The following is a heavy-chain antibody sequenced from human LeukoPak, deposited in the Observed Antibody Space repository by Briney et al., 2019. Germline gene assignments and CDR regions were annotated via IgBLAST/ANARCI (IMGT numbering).Heavy chain of an antibody. CDR2: IYYSGST. CDR3: ARQTGIEVLGAFDI. D-gene: IGHD1-14*01. CDR1: GGSISSSSYY. J-gene: IGHJ3*02. Sequence: SETLSLTCTVSGGSISSSSYYWGWNRQPPGKGLEWIGSIYYSGSTYYNPSLKSRVTISVDTSKNQFSLKLSSVTAADTAVYYCARQTGIEVLGAFDIWGQGTMVTVSS. V-gene: IGHV4-39*01.